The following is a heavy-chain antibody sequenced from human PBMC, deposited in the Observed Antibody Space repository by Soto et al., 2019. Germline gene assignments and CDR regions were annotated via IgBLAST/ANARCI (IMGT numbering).Heavy chain of an antibody. CDR2: IYYSGST. J-gene: IGHJ3*02. CDR1: GGSISSYY. CDR3: ARDTDDYVWGSYRSI. Sequence: QVQLQESGPGLVKPSETLSLTCTVSGGSISSYYWSWLRQPPGKGLEWIGYIYYSGSTNYNPSLKSRVIITVDTSKHHFSLKLSSVTAAETGVYCCARDTDDYVWGSYRSILGQGTIVTVSS. V-gene: IGHV4-59*13. D-gene: IGHD3-16*02.